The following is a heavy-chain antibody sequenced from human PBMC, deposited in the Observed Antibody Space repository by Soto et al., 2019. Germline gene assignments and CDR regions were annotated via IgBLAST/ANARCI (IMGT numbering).Heavy chain of an antibody. D-gene: IGHD3-16*01. CDR3: VSWGSAHFDF. V-gene: IGHV3-23*01. J-gene: IGHJ4*02. CDR1: GFIFGNHG. CDR2: INANAIDT. Sequence: LRPSCAASGFIFGNHGMTWVRQAPGRALEWVSTINANAIDTHYADSVKGRFTITRDNSKSTLDLQMNSLRDEDTAIYYCVSWGSAHFDFWDPGTLVTVCS.